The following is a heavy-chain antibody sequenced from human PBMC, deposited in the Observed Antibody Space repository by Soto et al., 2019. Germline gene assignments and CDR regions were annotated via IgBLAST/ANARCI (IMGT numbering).Heavy chain of an antibody. Sequence: EASVKVSCKASGGTFSSYAISWVRQAPGQGLEWMGGIIPIFGTANYAQKFQGRVTITADESTSTAYMELSSLRSEDTAVYYCAKDFYYSYGYVPHDAFDIWGQGTMVTVSS. J-gene: IGHJ3*02. CDR1: GGTFSSYA. CDR2: IIPIFGTA. CDR3: AKDFYYSYGYVPHDAFDI. D-gene: IGHD5-18*01. V-gene: IGHV1-69*13.